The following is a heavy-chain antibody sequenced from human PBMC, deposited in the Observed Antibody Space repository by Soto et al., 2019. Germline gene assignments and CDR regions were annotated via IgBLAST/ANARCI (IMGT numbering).Heavy chain of an antibody. D-gene: IGHD2-8*01. CDR3: AKGPYCTNGVCLPRSNWFDP. Sequence: PGGSLRLSCAASGFTFSSYAMSWVRQAPGKGLEWVSAISGSGGSTYYADSVKGRFTISRDNSKNTLYLQMNSLRAEDTAVYYCAKGPYCTNGVCLPRSNWFDPWGQGTLVTVSS. J-gene: IGHJ5*02. V-gene: IGHV3-23*01. CDR2: ISGSGGST. CDR1: GFTFSSYA.